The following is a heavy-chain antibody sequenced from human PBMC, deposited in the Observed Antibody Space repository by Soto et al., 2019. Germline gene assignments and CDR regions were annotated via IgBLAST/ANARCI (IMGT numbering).Heavy chain of an antibody. D-gene: IGHD1-26*01. CDR1: GYTFTNYA. CDR2: VNAYNGNT. J-gene: IGHJ4*02. V-gene: IGHV1-18*01. Sequence: GASVKVSCKASGYTFTNYAISWVRQAPGRGLEWMGWVNAYNGNTNYAQNLQGRITMTTNTSTSTAYMELRSLRSDDTAVYYCAGSNSGSYYSFFDSWGQGTLVTVSS. CDR3: AGSNSGSYYSFFDS.